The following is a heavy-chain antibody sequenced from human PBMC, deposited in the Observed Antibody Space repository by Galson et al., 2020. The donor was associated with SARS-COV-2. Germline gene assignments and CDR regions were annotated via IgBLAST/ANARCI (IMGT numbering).Heavy chain of an antibody. D-gene: IGHD1-26*01. CDR3: AGEVVGATKYYYYYGMDV. Sequence: ASETLSLTCTVSGGSISSSSYYWGWIRQPPGKGLEWIGSIYYSGSTYYNPSLKSRVTILVDTSKNQFSLKLSSVTAADTAVYYCAGEVVGATKYYYYYGMDVWGQGTTVTVSS. CDR1: GGSISSSSYY. CDR2: IYYSGST. J-gene: IGHJ6*02. V-gene: IGHV4-39*07.